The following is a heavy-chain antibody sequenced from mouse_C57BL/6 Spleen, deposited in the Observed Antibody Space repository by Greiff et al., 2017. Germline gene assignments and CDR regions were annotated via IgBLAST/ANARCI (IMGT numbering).Heavy chain of an antibody. Sequence: VKLQQPGAELVKPGASVKMSCKASGYTFTSYWITWVKQRPGQGLEWIGDIYPGSGSTNYNEKFKSKATLTVDTSSSTAYMQLSSLTSEDSAVYYCARGDDGYPYAMDYWGQGTSVTVSS. CDR1: GYTFTSYW. CDR3: ARGDDGYPYAMDY. D-gene: IGHD2-3*01. V-gene: IGHV1-55*01. CDR2: IYPGSGST. J-gene: IGHJ4*01.